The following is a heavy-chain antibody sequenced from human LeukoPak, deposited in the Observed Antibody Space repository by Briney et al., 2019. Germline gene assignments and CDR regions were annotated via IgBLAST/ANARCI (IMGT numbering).Heavy chain of an antibody. V-gene: IGHV3-30*18. CDR3: AKVREIMFRGPQDY. D-gene: IGHD3-16*01. CDR2: MSYDGNNK. J-gene: IGHJ4*02. CDR1: GFTFSNYG. Sequence: PGGSLRLSCAASGFTFSNYGMHWVRQAPGKGLEWVAVMSYDGNNKYHADSVKGRFTISRDNSQNTLYLQMESLRPDDTAVYYCAKVREIMFRGPQDYWGQGTLVTVSS.